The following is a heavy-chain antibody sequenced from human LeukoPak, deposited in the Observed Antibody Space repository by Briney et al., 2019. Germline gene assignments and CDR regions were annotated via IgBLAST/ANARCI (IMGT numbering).Heavy chain of an antibody. CDR1: GITLRNAW. Sequence: NPGGSLRLSCAASGITLRNAWMSWVRQAPGKGPEWVGRIKSKADGGTTGYAAPVKGRFTISRDDSKNTVYLQMNSLKTEDTAVYYCTTAVVVTGFDYWGQGTLVPVSA. D-gene: IGHD2-21*02. V-gene: IGHV3-15*01. CDR2: IKSKADGGTT. J-gene: IGHJ4*02. CDR3: TTAVVVTGFDY.